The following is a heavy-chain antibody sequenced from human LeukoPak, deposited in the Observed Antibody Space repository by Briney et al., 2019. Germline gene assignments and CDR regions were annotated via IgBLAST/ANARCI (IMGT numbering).Heavy chain of an antibody. CDR3: AKEVDFWSGYYFDY. Sequence: GGSLRLSCAASGFTFTNYAMSWVRQAPGKGLEWVSGISGSGGSTYYAEPVKGRFTISRDNSKNTLYLQMNTLRAEDTAVYYCAKEVDFWSGYYFDYWGQGTLVTVSS. CDR1: GFTFTNYA. J-gene: IGHJ4*02. CDR2: ISGSGGST. V-gene: IGHV3-23*01. D-gene: IGHD3-3*01.